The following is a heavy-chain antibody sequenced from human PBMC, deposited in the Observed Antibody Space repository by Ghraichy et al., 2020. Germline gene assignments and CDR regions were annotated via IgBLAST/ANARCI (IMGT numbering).Heavy chain of an antibody. D-gene: IGHD3-22*01. Sequence: ASVKVSCKASGYTFTSYGISWVRQAPGQGLEWMGWISAYNGNTNYAQKLQGRVTMTTDTSTSTAYMELRSLRSDDTAVYYCARDPARGNYYDSLPLIKNYYYGMDVWGQGTTVTVSS. CDR2: ISAYNGNT. CDR3: ARDPARGNYYDSLPLIKNYYYGMDV. J-gene: IGHJ6*02. V-gene: IGHV1-18*04. CDR1: GYTFTSYG.